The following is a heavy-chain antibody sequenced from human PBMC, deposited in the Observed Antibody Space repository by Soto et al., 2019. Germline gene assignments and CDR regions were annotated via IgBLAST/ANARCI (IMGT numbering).Heavy chain of an antibody. D-gene: IGHD2-2*01. J-gene: IGHJ5*02. CDR1: GYTFTGYY. CDR3: ARDRREGYCSSTSCLNWFDP. Sequence: ASVKVSCKASGYTFTGYYMHWVRQAPGQGLEWMGWINPNSGGTNYAQKFQGWVTMTRDTSISTAYMELSRLRSDDTAVYYCARDRREGYCSSTSCLNWFDPWGQGTLVTVAS. CDR2: INPNSGGT. V-gene: IGHV1-2*04.